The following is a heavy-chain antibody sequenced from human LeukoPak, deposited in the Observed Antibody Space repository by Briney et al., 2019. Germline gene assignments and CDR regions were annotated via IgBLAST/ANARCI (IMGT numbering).Heavy chain of an antibody. CDR2: TYYRSKWYS. CDR1: GDSVSSNSVT. J-gene: IGHJ4*02. V-gene: IGHV6-1*01. Sequence: SQTLSLTCAISGDSVSSNSVTWNWIRQSPSRGLEWLGRTYYRSKWYSDYAVSVKSQITINPDTSKNQFSLELNSVTAADTAVYYCASFYGDYGDLHHYWGQGTLVTVSS. CDR3: ASFYGDYGDLHHY. D-gene: IGHD4-17*01.